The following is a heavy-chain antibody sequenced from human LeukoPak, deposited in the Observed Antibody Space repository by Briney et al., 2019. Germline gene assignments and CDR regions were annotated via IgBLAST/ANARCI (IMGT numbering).Heavy chain of an antibody. CDR2: IYKDGST. Sequence: GGSLRLSCAASGFAVSNNYMTWVRQAPGKGLEWVSVIYKDGSTYYADSVKGRFTISRDNSKNTLYLQMNSLRAEDAAVYYCARDHVMEDAFDIWGQGTMVTVSS. CDR3: ARDHVMEDAFDI. CDR1: GFAVSNNY. V-gene: IGHV3-53*05. D-gene: IGHD3-16*01. J-gene: IGHJ3*02.